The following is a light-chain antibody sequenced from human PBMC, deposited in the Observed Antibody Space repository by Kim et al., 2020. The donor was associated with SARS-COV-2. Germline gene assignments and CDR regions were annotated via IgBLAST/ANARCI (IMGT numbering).Light chain of an antibody. V-gene: IGLV2-14*03. CDR2: DVS. CDR1: SSDVGGYNY. CDR3: SSYTSSSSWV. J-gene: IGLJ3*02. Sequence: GQSITISCTGTSSDVGGYNYVSWYQKHPGKAPKLMIYDVSNRPSGVSNRFSGSKSGNTASLTISGLQAEDEADYYCSSYTSSSSWVFGGGTQLTVL.